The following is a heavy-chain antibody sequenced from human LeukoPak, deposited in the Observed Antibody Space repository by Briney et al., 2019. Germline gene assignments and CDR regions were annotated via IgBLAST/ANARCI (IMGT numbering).Heavy chain of an antibody. CDR1: GGSFSSYY. J-gene: IGHJ4*02. D-gene: IGHD2-2*01. Sequence: SETLSLTCAVYGGSFSSYYWSWIRQPPGKGLEWIGEINHSGSTNYNPSLKSRVTITVDTSKNQFSLKLSSVTAADTAVYYCARVVPAVNAIGDWGQGTLVTVSS. CDR3: ARVVPAVNAIGD. V-gene: IGHV4-34*01. CDR2: INHSGST.